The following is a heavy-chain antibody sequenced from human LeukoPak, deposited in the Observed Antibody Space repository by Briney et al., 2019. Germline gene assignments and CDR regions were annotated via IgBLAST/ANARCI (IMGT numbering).Heavy chain of an antibody. J-gene: IGHJ4*02. Sequence: PGGSLRLSCAASGFTFSSYGMHWVRQAPGKGLEWVAFIRYDGSNKYYADSVKGRFTISRDNSKSTLYLQMNSLRAEDTAVYYCAKEGYPQLGAEVPDYWGQGTLVTVSS. CDR3: AKEGYPQLGAEVPDY. D-gene: IGHD6-6*01. CDR2: IRYDGSNK. CDR1: GFTFSSYG. V-gene: IGHV3-30*02.